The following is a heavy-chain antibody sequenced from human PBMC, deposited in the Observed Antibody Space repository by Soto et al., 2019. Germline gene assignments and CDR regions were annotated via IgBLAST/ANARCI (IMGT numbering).Heavy chain of an antibody. CDR2: ISSSSSYT. J-gene: IGHJ4*02. D-gene: IGHD1-26*01. CDR1: GFTFSDYY. Sequence: GGSLRLSCAASGFTFSDYYMSWIRQAPGKGLEWVSYISSSSSYTNYADSVKGRFTISRDNAKNSLYLQMNSLRAEDTAVYYCARGPLGDSGSSPNMNYWGQGTLVTVSS. V-gene: IGHV3-11*05. CDR3: ARGPLGDSGSSPNMNY.